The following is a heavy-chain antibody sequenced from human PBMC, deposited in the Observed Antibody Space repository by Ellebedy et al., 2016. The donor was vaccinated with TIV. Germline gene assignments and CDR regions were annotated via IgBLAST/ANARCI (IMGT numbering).Heavy chain of an antibody. V-gene: IGHV1-18*04. Sequence: ASVKVSCKASGYTFTKYGISWVRQAPGQGLEWMGWISGYNGDTNYAQKFQGRVTMTIHTSTSTVYMELRSLSFDDTAVYYCTRWFYEKFDPWGQGTLVTVS. CDR1: GYTFTKYG. CDR3: TRWFYEKFDP. CDR2: ISGYNGDT. J-gene: IGHJ5*02. D-gene: IGHD5/OR15-5a*01.